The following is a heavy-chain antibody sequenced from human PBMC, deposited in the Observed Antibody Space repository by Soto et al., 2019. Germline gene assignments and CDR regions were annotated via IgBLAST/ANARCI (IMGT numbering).Heavy chain of an antibody. D-gene: IGHD3-22*01. CDR2: ISGSGGST. CDR1: GFTFSSYA. V-gene: IGHV3-23*01. CDR3: ANGVTMIVVDHLGGNWFDP. Sequence: GGSLRLSCAASGFTFSSYAMSWVRQAPGKGLEWVSAISGSGGSTYYADSVKGRFTISRDNSKNTLYLQMNSLRAEDTAVYYCANGVTMIVVDHLGGNWFDPWGQGTLVTVSS. J-gene: IGHJ5*02.